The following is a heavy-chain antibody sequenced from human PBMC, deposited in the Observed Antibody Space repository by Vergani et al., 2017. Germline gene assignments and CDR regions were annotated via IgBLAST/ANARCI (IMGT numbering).Heavy chain of an antibody. Sequence: QVQVVQSGAEVKKSGASVKVSCKTSGYTFSNYYMHWVRQAPGQGLEWMGIINPSGGHTNYAQKFQGRVTMTRDTSTSTVYMGLSSLRSADNAIYYCARRDYGILTGYRYWGQGTLVTVSA. CDR3: ARRDYGILTGYRY. J-gene: IGHJ4*02. V-gene: IGHV1-46*03. CDR2: INPSGGHT. D-gene: IGHD3-9*01. CDR1: GYTFSNYY.